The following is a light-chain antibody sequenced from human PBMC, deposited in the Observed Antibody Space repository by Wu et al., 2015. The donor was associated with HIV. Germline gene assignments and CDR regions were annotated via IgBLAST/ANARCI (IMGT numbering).Light chain of an antibody. Sequence: EIVMTQSPATLSVSPGERATLSCRASQSINTNLAWYQQTPGQAPRLLISDASTRATGVPARFSGSGSGTEFTLTISSLQFEDIAIYYCQQYNNSAPTTFGQGTKVEIK. CDR2: DAS. CDR1: QSINTN. V-gene: IGKV3-15*01. CDR3: QQYNNSAPTT. J-gene: IGKJ1*01.